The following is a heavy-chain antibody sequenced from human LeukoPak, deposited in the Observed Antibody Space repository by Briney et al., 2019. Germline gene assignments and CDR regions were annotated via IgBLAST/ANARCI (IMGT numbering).Heavy chain of an antibody. CDR2: LRYDGTKK. CDR3: AKEYSKNWCFSFIGD. V-gene: IGHV3-30*02. CDR1: GFSLSNYG. D-gene: IGHD4/OR15-4a*01. J-gene: IGHJ4*02. Sequence: PGGSLRLSCAASGFSLSNYGIHWVRQAPGKGLEWVSFLRYDGTKKYYENSVKGRFAISRDNSRNTVYLQKSSLRSEDTAIYYCAKEYSKNWCFSFIGDWGQGTQVTVSS.